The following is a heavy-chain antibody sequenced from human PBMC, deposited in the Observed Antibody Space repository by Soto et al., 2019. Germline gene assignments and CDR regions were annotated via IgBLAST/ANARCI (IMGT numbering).Heavy chain of an antibody. Sequence: EVQLVESGGGLVKPGGSLRLSCAASGFTFSSYSMNWVHQAPGKGLEWVSSISSSSSYIYYADSVKGRFTISRDNAKNSLYLQMNSLRAEDTAVYYCARDHGTYYFDYWGQGTLVTVSS. J-gene: IGHJ4*02. CDR3: ARDHGTYYFDY. V-gene: IGHV3-21*01. CDR1: GFTFSSYS. CDR2: ISSSSSYI.